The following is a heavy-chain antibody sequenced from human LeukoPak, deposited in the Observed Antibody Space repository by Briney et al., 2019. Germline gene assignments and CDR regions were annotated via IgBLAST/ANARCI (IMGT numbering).Heavy chain of an antibody. CDR1: GFTVSFNS. CDR2: LYSGGDT. V-gene: IGHV3-53*01. J-gene: IGHJ4*02. CDR3: ARRVGAARDVDY. D-gene: IGHD1-26*01. Sequence: GGSLRLSCAASGFTVSFNSMSWVRQAPGKGLDWVSVLYSGGDTYYADSVKGRFTISRDNPKNTLYLQMNSLRVEDSAVYYCARRVGAARDVDYWGQGTLVTVSS.